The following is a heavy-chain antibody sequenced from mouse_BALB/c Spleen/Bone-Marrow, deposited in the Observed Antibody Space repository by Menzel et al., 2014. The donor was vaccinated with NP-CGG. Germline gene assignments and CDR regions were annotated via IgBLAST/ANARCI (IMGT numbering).Heavy chain of an antibody. V-gene: IGHV5-12-1*01. J-gene: IGHJ4*01. CDR2: ISSGGINT. D-gene: IGHD2-2*01. CDR3: ARQRGYAFALDY. Sequence: EVQLVESGGGLVKPGGSLKLSCAASGFAFSGYDMSWVRQTPEKRLEWVAYISSGGINTYYPGTVKGRFTISRDNAKNTLYLQMNSLKSEDRAMYYCARQRGYAFALDYWGQGTSVTVSS. CDR1: GFAFSGYD.